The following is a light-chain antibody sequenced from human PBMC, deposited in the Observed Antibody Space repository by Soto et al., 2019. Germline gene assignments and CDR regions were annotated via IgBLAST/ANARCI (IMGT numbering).Light chain of an antibody. J-gene: IGLJ1*01. CDR1: SSDVGSYNY. V-gene: IGLV2-14*01. CDR3: SSYTRSSIL. CDR2: EVR. Sequence: QSALAQPASVSGSPGQSITISCTGTSSDVGSYNYVSWYQQHPGKAPKLMIYEVRDRPSGISSRFSGSKSGNTASLTISGLQTEDEDDYYCSSYTRSSILFGTGTKVTVL.